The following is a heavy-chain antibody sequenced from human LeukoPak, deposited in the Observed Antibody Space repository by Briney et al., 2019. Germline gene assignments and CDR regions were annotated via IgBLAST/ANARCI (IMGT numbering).Heavy chain of an antibody. CDR2: IGVTGSPT. CDR1: GFSLSHYS. J-gene: IGHJ4*02. Sequence: GGSLRLSCAASGFSLSHYSVTWVRQASGKGLEWVSYIGVTGSPTYYADSVKARFTISRDNAKSSLYLQMNDLRAEDTAVYYCVRHGDTDSCLANWGQGTLVTVSS. CDR3: VRHGDTDSCLAN. V-gene: IGHV3-48*04. D-gene: IGHD2-2*01.